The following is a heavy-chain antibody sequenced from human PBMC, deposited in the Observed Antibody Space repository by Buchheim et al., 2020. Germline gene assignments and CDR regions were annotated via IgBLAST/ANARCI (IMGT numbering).Heavy chain of an antibody. CDR3: ARDYRNGDSVYYYYYYMDV. D-gene: IGHD4-17*01. CDR2: ISSSSSTI. CDR1: RFTFSSYS. Sequence: EVQLVESGGGLVQPGGSLRLSCAASRFTFSSYSMNWVRQAPGKGLEWVSYISSSSSTIYYADSVKGRFTISRDNAKNSLYLQMNSLRAEDTAVYYCARDYRNGDSVYYYYYYMDVWGKGTT. J-gene: IGHJ6*03. V-gene: IGHV3-48*01.